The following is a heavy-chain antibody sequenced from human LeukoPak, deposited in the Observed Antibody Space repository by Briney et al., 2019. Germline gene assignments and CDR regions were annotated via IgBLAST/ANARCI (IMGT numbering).Heavy chain of an antibody. CDR3: AKEAGGYDSYYYGMDV. Sequence: PGGSLRLSCAASGFTFSSYAMSWVRQAPGKGLEWVSTISGSGGSTYYADSVKGRFTISRDNSKNTLYLQMNCLRAADTAVYYCAKEAGGYDSYYYGMDVWGQGTTVTVSS. J-gene: IGHJ6*02. V-gene: IGHV3-23*01. D-gene: IGHD5-12*01. CDR1: GFTFSSYA. CDR2: ISGSGGST.